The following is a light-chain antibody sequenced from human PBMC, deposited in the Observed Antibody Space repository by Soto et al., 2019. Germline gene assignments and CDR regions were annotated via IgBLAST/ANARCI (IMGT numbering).Light chain of an antibody. J-gene: IGLJ2*01. CDR2: LNSDGSH. V-gene: IGLV4-69*01. CDR3: QTWGTGIVV. Sequence: QSVLTQSPSASASLGASVKLTCTLSSGHSSYAIAWHQQQPDKGPRYLMKLNSDGSHSKGDVIPDRFSGSNSGAERYLTISSLQSEDEADYYCQTWGTGIVVFGGGTKLTVL. CDR1: SGHSSYA.